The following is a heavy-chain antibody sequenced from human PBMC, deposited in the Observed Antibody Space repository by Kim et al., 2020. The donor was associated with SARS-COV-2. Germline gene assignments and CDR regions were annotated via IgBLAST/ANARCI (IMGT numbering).Heavy chain of an antibody. CDR1: GYTFTSYD. J-gene: IGHJ6*01. Sequence: ASVKVSCKASGYTFTSYDINWVRQATGQGLEWMGWMNPNSGNTGYAQKFQGRVTMTRNTSISTAYMELSSLRSEDTAVYYCASVHWYFDWLLSYYFYGMDIWGQGTTVTVSS. D-gene: IGHD3-9*01. V-gene: IGHV1-8*01. CDR2: MNPNSGNT. CDR3: ASVHWYFDWLLSYYFYGMDI.